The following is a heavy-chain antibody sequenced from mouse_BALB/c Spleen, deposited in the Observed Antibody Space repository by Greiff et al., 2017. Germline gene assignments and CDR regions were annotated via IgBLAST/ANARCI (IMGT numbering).Heavy chain of an antibody. Sequence: QVQLKESGPGLVAPSQSLSITCTVSGFSLTSYDISWIRQPPGKGLEWLGVIWTGGGTNYNSAFMSRLSISKDNSKSQVFLKMNSLQTDDTAIYYCVRDGVEGLSWYFDVWGAGTTVTVSS. D-gene: IGHD3-3*01. J-gene: IGHJ1*01. CDR3: VRDGVEGLSWYFDV. CDR1: GFSLTSYD. V-gene: IGHV2-9-2*01. CDR2: IWTGGGT.